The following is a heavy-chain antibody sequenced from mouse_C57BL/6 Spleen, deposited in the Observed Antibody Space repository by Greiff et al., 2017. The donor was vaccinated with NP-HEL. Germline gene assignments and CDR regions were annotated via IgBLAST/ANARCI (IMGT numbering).Heavy chain of an antibody. CDR3: ARREDYGYAMDY. J-gene: IGHJ4*01. CDR2: IYPRSGNT. Sequence: LEESGAELARPGASVKLSCKASGYTFTSYGISWVKQRTGQGLEWIGEIYPRSGNTYYNEKFKGKATLTADKSSSTAYMELRSLTSEDSAVYFCARREDYGYAMDYWGQGTSVTVSS. D-gene: IGHD2-4*01. CDR1: GYTFTSYG. V-gene: IGHV1-81*01.